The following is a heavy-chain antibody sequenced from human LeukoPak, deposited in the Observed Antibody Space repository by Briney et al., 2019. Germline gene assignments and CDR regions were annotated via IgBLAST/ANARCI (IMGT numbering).Heavy chain of an antibody. CDR3: ATRSGDFWSGYEN. CDR2: FDPEQAKT. CDR1: GNSLTDLN. V-gene: IGHV1-24*01. J-gene: IGHJ4*02. Sequence: ASVKVSCKVSGNSLTDLNIQWVRQAPGKGLECMGSFDPEQAKTVYAENFQGRVIMTEDPSTDTAYMELSSLRSEDTAIYYCATRSGDFWSGYENWGQGTLVIVSS. D-gene: IGHD3-3*01.